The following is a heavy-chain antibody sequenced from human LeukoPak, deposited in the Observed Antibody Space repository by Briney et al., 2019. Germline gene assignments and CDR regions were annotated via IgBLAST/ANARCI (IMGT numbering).Heavy chain of an antibody. CDR2: ISNSGTT. CDR1: GDSVTSGGYF. D-gene: IGHD2-21*02. V-gene: IGHV4-31*11. Sequence: SETLSLTCAVSGDSVTSGGYFWPWIRQHPGKGLEWIGSISNSGTTSYHPSLKSRVSLSLDTSNNHFSLRLGSVTAADTAVYFCARDVVVTSSPDAFDIWGQGTMVTVSS. CDR3: ARDVVVTSSPDAFDI. J-gene: IGHJ3*02.